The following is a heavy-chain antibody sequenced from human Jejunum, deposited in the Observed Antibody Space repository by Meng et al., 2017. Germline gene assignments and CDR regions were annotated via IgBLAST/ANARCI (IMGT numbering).Heavy chain of an antibody. Sequence: GESLKISCAASGFTFSNYWMHWVRQVPGKGLEWVSRINGDGRTTGYADSVKGRFTISRANAQNTLSLQMNSLRAEDTAVYYCVRALNDDGGETFWGQGMLVTVSS. CDR2: INGDGRTT. V-gene: IGHV3-74*01. D-gene: IGHD4-23*01. J-gene: IGHJ4*02. CDR1: GFTFSNYW. CDR3: VRALNDDGGETF.